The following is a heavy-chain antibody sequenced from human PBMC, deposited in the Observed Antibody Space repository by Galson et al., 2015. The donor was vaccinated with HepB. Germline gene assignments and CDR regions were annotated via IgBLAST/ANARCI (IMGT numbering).Heavy chain of an antibody. CDR2: IDWDDDK. J-gene: IGHJ4*02. Sequence: PALVKPTQTLTLTCSFSGFSLNNSGVCVSWIRQPPGKALEWLARIDWDDDKFYSTSLRTRLTISKDTSKNQVVLRMANMDPVDTGTYYCARAVIATSAAARGYNFDSWGQGTLVTVSS. CDR3: ARAVIATSAAARGYNFDS. V-gene: IGHV2-70*17. CDR1: GFSLNNSGVC. D-gene: IGHD3-16*02.